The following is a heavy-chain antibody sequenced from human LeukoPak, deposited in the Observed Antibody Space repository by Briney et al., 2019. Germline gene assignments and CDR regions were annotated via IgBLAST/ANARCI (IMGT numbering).Heavy chain of an antibody. Sequence: PGGSLRLSCAASGFTFSDYYMIWIRQAPGKGLEWVSYISSSGSTIYDADSVKGRFTISRDNAKNSLYLQMNSLRAEDTAVCYCARFPGSHYSSPLDYWGQGTLVTVSS. D-gene: IGHD6-13*01. J-gene: IGHJ4*02. V-gene: IGHV3-11*01. CDR2: ISSSGSTI. CDR3: ARFPGSHYSSPLDY. CDR1: GFTFSDYY.